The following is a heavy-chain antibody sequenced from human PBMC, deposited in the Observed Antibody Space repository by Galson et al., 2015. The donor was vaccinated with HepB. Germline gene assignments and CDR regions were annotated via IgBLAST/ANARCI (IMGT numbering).Heavy chain of an antibody. J-gene: IGHJ3*01. CDR1: EFTFSSYS. CDR2: IGTAGDT. Sequence: SLRLSCAASEFTFSSYSMNWVRQAPGKGLEWVSAIGTAGDTYYPVSVKGRLTISRENAKNSLYLQMNNLRAGDTAVYFCARQTDDVFDFWGQGTMVTVSS. V-gene: IGHV3-13*01. CDR3: ARQTDDVFDF.